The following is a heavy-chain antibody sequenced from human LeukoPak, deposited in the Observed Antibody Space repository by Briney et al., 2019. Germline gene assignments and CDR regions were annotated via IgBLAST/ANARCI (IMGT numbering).Heavy chain of an antibody. CDR2: LKGDGSRA. CDR1: GFTFSSYW. Sequence: PGGSLRLSCAASGFTFSSYWMHWVRQSPGKGLEWVGRLKGDGSRANYADSVRGRFTISRDNAKDSVYLQMNSLRVEDTAVYYCARDFFGWSSLGHWGQGTLVTVSS. J-gene: IGHJ1*01. V-gene: IGHV3-74*01. CDR3: ARDFFGWSSLGH. D-gene: IGHD6-19*01.